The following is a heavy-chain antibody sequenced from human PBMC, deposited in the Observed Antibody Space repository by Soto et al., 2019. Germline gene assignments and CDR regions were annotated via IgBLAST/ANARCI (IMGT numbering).Heavy chain of an antibody. V-gene: IGHV3-11*01. Sequence: GGSLRLSCAASGFTFSDYYMSWIRQAPGKGLEWVSYISSSGSSIYYADSVKGRFTISRDNAKNSLYLQMNSLRAEDTAVYYCAREPMTTVTTNAFDIWGQGTMVTVSS. D-gene: IGHD4-17*01. CDR2: ISSSGSSI. CDR1: GFTFSDYY. J-gene: IGHJ3*02. CDR3: AREPMTTVTTNAFDI.